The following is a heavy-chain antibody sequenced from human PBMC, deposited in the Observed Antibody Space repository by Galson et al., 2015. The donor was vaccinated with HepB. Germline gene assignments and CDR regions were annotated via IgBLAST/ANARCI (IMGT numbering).Heavy chain of an antibody. CDR2: IYRTGDT. CDR1: GGSITNSNS. J-gene: IGHJ5*02. CDR3: AKGEGWQPHTWLDP. Sequence: SETLSLTCAVSGGSITNSNSWSWVRQPPGKGLEWIGEIYRTGDTNYNPSLKSRVTVSVDKSKNQFSLKLTSVTAADTAVYYCAKGEGWQPHTWLDPWGQGTLVTVSS. V-gene: IGHV4-4*02. D-gene: IGHD5-24*01.